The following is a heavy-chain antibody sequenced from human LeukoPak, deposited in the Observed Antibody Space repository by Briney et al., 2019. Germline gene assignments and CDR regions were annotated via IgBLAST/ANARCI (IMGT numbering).Heavy chain of an antibody. Sequence: ASVKVSCKASGGTFTSYYMHWVRQAPGQGLEWMGIINPSGGSTSYAQKFQGRVTMTRDTSTSTVYMELSSLRSEDTAVYYCARTPSVMDYDFPYYSDYWGQGTLVTVSS. CDR1: GGTFTSYY. CDR3: ARTPSVMDYDFPYYSDY. J-gene: IGHJ4*02. D-gene: IGHD3-3*01. CDR2: INPSGGST. V-gene: IGHV1-46*01.